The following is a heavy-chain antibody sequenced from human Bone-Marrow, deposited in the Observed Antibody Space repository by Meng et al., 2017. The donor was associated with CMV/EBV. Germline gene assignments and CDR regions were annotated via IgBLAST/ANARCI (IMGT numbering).Heavy chain of an antibody. J-gene: IGHJ4*02. V-gene: IGHV4-59*01. Sequence: SETLSLTCTVSGGSISSYYWSWIRQPPGKGLEWIGYIYYSGSTNYNPSLKSRVTISVDTSKNQFSLKLSSVTAADTAVYYCARTPEYCSSTSCYMDYWGQGKLVNVSS. CDR2: IYYSGST. CDR3: ARTPEYCSSTSCYMDY. CDR1: GGSISSYY. D-gene: IGHD2-2*02.